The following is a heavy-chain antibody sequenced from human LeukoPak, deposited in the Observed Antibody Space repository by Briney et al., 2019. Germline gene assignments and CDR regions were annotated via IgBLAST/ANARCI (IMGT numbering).Heavy chain of an antibody. CDR2: INPSGGST. CDR3: ARDLVVPAAIPATAFDY. J-gene: IGHJ4*02. CDR1: GYTFTCYY. V-gene: IGHV1-46*01. D-gene: IGHD2-2*02. Sequence: GASVKVSCKASGYTFTCYYMHWVRQAPGQGLEWMGIINPSGGSTSYAQKFQGRVTMTRDTSTSTVYMELSSLRSEDTAVYYCARDLVVPAAIPATAFDYWGQGTLVTVSS.